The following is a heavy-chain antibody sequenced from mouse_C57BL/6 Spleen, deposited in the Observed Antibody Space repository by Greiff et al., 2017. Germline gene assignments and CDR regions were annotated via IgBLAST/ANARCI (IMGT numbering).Heavy chain of an antibody. J-gene: IGHJ2*01. CDR2: FYPGSGSI. Sequence: QVQLQQSGAELVKPGASVKLSCKASGYTFTEYTIHWVKQRSGQGLEWIGWFYPGSGSIKCNEKFKDKATLTADKSSSTVYMGLSRLTAEDSAVYFCARHERDYYGSSYGFDYWGQGTTLTVSS. D-gene: IGHD1-1*01. CDR1: GYTFTEYT. V-gene: IGHV1-62-2*01. CDR3: ARHERDYYGSSYGFDY.